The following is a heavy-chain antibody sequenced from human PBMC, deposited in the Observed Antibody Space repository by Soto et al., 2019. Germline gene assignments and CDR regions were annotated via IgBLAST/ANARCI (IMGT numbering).Heavy chain of an antibody. CDR3: ARTRSSGVPYYFDY. D-gene: IGHD6-19*01. CDR2: IDWDDDK. CDR1: GFSLSTSGMC. J-gene: IGHJ4*02. Sequence: SGPTLVNPTQTLTLTCTFSGFSLSTSGMCVSWIRQPPGKALEWLALIDWDDDKYYSTSLKTRLTISKGTSKNQVVLTMTNMDPVDTATYYCARTRSSGVPYYFDYWGQGTLVTVSS. V-gene: IGHV2-70*01.